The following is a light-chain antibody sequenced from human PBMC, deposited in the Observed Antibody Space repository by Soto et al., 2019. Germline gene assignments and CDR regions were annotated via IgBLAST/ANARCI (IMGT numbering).Light chain of an antibody. Sequence: QSVLTQPPSASGSPGQSLTISCTGTSSDVGFYNFVSWYQQRPGKAPKHVIYEVTKRPSGVPDRFSGSKSGSTASLSVSGLQANGEAEYYCASYAGTKLFVFGSGTKLTVL. V-gene: IGLV2-8*01. CDR3: ASYAGTKLFV. CDR1: SSDVGFYNF. J-gene: IGLJ1*01. CDR2: EVT.